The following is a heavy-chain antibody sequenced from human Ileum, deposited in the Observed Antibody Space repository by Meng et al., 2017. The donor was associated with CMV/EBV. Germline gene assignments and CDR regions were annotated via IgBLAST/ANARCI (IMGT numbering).Heavy chain of an antibody. CDR2: ISVYNGNT. V-gene: IGHV1-18*01. D-gene: IGHD4-11*01. Sequence: ASVKVSCKASGYTFTNYGISWVRQAPGQGLEWMGWISVYNGNTNYAQKLQGRVTMTTDTSMSTAYMELRSLRSDDTAVYYCARDLTYTNYVGFFDYWGQGTLVTVSS. J-gene: IGHJ4*02. CDR3: ARDLTYTNYVGFFDY. CDR1: GYTFTNYG.